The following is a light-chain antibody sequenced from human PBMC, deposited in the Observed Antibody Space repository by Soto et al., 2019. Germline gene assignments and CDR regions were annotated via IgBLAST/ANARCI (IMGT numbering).Light chain of an antibody. CDR2: GNS. Sequence: QSVLTQPPSVSGAPGQRVTISCTGSSSNIGAGYDVHWYQQLPGTAPKLLIYGNSNRPSGVPDRFSGSKSGTSASLAITGLQADDEADYDCQSYDSSLSGFVVFGGGTKLTVL. J-gene: IGLJ2*01. CDR1: SSNIGAGYD. V-gene: IGLV1-40*01. CDR3: QSYDSSLSGFVV.